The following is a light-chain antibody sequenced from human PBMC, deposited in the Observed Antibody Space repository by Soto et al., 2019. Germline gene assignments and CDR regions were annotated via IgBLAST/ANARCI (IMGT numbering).Light chain of an antibody. CDR1: QAVTSKF. CDR3: QQRSNWPIT. CDR2: DAS. V-gene: IGKV3-11*01. J-gene: IGKJ5*01. Sequence: EIVLTQSPGTLSLSPGDEATLSCKASQAVTSKFLAWYQQKPGQPPRLLIYDASNRATGIPVRFSGSGSGTDFTLTISSLEPEDFAVYYCQQRSNWPITFGQGTRLEIK.